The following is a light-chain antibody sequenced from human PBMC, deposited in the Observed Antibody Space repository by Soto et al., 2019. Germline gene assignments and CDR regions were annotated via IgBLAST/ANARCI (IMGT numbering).Light chain of an antibody. CDR1: KRIGNR. V-gene: IGKV1-5*01. CDR3: QQCIGPIT. J-gene: IGKJ5*01. Sequence: IQMTQSASTLSATIGDRVSITCRARKRIGNRFSWYQQKPGKAPKLLIYEAASLQSGVPSRFRGSGSGTAVTLTITGLQPDGFASYYCQQCIGPITFGHGTLLEIK. CDR2: EAA.